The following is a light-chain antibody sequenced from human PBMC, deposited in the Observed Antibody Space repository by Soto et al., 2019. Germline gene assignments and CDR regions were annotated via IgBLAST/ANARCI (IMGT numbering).Light chain of an antibody. V-gene: IGKV1-5*01. Sequence: EITLYNSTLSASVGGRVTFTCRASQSIGNRLAWYQQKPGKAPKFLIYDASSLQSGVPLRFSGSGSGTEFTLTISSLQPDDFATYYCQQYNTYSPWPFGQRTKVAIK. CDR2: DAS. J-gene: IGKJ1*01. CDR1: QSIGNR. CDR3: QQYNTYSPWP.